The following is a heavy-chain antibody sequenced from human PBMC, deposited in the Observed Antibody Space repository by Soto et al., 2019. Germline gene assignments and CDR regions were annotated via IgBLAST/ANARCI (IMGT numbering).Heavy chain of an antibody. V-gene: IGHV4-61*08. CDR1: GAALSSGGCF. D-gene: IGHD1-26*01. Sequence: PSETLSLTCTVSGAALSSGGCFYTWVRQPPGEGLEWLGYIYYSGGTNYNPSLKSRVTISLDKSKSQFSLRLISVTAADTAVYYCARDSYSGSYLGVYPHHYFDYWGQGTQVNVS. CDR3: ARDSYSGSYLGVYPHHYFDY. J-gene: IGHJ4*02. CDR2: IYYSGGT.